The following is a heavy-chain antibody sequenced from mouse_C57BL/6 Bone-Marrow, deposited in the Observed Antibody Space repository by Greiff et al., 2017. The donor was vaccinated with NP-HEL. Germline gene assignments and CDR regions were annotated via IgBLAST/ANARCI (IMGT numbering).Heavy chain of an antibody. Sequence: EVQLQQSGPVLVKPGASVKMSCKASGYTFTDYYMNWVKQSHGKSLEWIGVINPYNGGTSYNQKFKGKATLTVAKSSSTAYMELNRLTSEDSAGYYCARERGPYGNWFAYWGQGTLVTVSA. CDR2: INPYNGGT. CDR1: GYTFTDYY. D-gene: IGHD2-1*01. CDR3: ARERGPYGNWFAY. V-gene: IGHV1-19*01. J-gene: IGHJ3*01.